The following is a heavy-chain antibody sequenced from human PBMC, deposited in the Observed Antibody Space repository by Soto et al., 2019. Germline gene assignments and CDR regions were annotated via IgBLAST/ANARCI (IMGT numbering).Heavy chain of an antibody. CDR2: IGTTSTYI. Sequence: PGGSLRLSCAASGFTFGTFTMSWVRQAPGKGLEWVSSIGTTSTYIYYAGSVRGRFTISRDNAKNSLYLQMNSLRAEDTAVYFCARVMCGDCFSYHYYSRDLWCQGTTVTVSS. D-gene: IGHD2-21*02. J-gene: IGHJ6*02. CDR1: GFTFGTFT. CDR3: ARVMCGDCFSYHYYSRDL. V-gene: IGHV3-21*01.